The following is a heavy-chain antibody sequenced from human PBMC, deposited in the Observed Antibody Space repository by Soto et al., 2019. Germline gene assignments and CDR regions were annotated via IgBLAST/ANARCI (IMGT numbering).Heavy chain of an antibody. CDR1: GYTFTGYY. D-gene: IGHD4-17*01. Sequence: GASVKVSCKASGYTFTGYYMHWVRQAPGQGLEWMGWINPNSGGTNYAQKFQGWVTMTRDTSISTAYMELSRLRSDDTAVYYCARGILPTVTTYFDYWGQGTLVTVSS. V-gene: IGHV1-2*04. CDR3: ARGILPTVTTYFDY. J-gene: IGHJ4*02. CDR2: INPNSGGT.